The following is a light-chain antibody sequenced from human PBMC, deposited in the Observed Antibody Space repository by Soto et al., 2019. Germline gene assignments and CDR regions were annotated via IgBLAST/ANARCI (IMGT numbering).Light chain of an antibody. V-gene: IGLV2-14*01. CDR2: EVS. CDR1: SSAVGGYNY. CDR3: SSYTSSSTYV. Sequence: QSVLTQPASVFGTSGQSINISCTGTSSAVGGYNYVSWYQQHPGKALKLMFYEVSNRPSGVSNRFSGSKSGNTAALSISGLQAEGEADYYCSSYTSSSTYVVGTGTKVTVL. J-gene: IGLJ1*01.